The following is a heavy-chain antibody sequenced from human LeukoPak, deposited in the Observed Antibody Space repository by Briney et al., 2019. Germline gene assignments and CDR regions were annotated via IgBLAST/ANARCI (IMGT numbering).Heavy chain of an antibody. CDR2: IYPGDSDT. Sequence: GESLKISCKGSGCKFNMYWIGWLRQMPGKGLEWMGIIYPGDSDTRYSPSFQGQVTISVDKSISTAYLQWSSLKASDTAMYYCARRRTLRLDAFDPWGQGTLVTVSS. CDR3: ARRRTLRLDAFDP. V-gene: IGHV5-51*01. J-gene: IGHJ5*02. D-gene: IGHD5/OR15-5a*01. CDR1: GCKFNMYW.